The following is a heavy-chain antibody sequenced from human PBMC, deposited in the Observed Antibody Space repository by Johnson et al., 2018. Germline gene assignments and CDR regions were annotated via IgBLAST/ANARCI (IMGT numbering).Heavy chain of an antibody. D-gene: IGHD2-15*01. Sequence: VQLLECGGGLAQPGGSLKLTCEAAGFTFSGSAMHWVRQASGKGLEWVGRLRSNANSDATANDATGTGRVTISRDDSKHTLSLQKNSLRAEDPAVDYCARALGYCSGGSCYKYFQHWGQGTLVTVSS. CDR3: ARALGYCSGGSCYKYFQH. V-gene: IGHV3-73*01. J-gene: IGHJ1*01. CDR2: LRSNANSDAT. CDR1: GFTFSGSA.